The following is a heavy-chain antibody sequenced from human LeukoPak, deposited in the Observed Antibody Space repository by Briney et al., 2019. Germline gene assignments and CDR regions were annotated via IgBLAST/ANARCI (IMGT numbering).Heavy chain of an antibody. CDR2: IYYSGST. D-gene: IGHD3-22*01. Sequence: PSRTLSLTCTVSGGSISSGGYYWSWIRQHPGRGLEWIGYIYYSGSTYYNPSLKSRVTISVDTSKNQFSLKLSSVTAADTAVYYCARGKWYYYDSSDPHNWFDPWGQGTLVTVSS. J-gene: IGHJ5*02. CDR1: GGSISSGGYY. V-gene: IGHV4-31*03. CDR3: ARGKWYYYDSSDPHNWFDP.